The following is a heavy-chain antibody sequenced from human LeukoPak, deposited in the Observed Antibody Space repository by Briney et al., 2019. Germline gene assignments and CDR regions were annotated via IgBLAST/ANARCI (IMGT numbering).Heavy chain of an antibody. D-gene: IGHD1-26*01. CDR3: ARGVGATISYYHYYIDV. CDR2: INPIDGGS. J-gene: IGHJ6*03. V-gene: IGHV1-46*01. CDR1: GYTFSNYY. Sequence: GASVKVSCKASGYTFSNYYIQWVRQAPGQGPEWMGIINPIDGGSSSAQKFQGRVTITRNTSISTVYMELSSLRSEDTAVYYCARGVGATISYYHYYIDVWGKGTTVTVSS.